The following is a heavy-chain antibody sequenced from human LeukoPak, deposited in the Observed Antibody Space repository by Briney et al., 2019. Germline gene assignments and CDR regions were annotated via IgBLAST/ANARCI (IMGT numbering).Heavy chain of an antibody. Sequence: SETLSLTCTVSGGSISSYYWSWIRQPPGKGLEWIGYIYYSGSTNYNPSLKSRVTISVDTSKNQFSLKLSSVTAADTAVYYCARGAEYSGDDYYYYYGMDVWGQGTTVTVSS. V-gene: IGHV4-59*01. CDR3: ARGAEYSGDDYYYYYGMDV. CDR1: GGSISSYY. J-gene: IGHJ6*02. CDR2: IYYSGST. D-gene: IGHD5-12*01.